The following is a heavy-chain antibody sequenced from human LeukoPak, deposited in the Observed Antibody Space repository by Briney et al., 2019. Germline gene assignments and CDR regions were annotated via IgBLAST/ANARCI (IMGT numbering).Heavy chain of an antibody. J-gene: IGHJ5*02. D-gene: IGHD4-23*01. CDR1: GGSISSYY. CDR2: IYYSGST. Sequence: PSQTLSLTCTVSGGSISSYYWSWIRQPPGKGLEWIGYIYYSGSTNYNPSLKSRVTISVDTSKNQFSLKLSSVTAADTAVYYCARLRNGGNGGWFDPWGQGTLVTVSS. V-gene: IGHV4-59*08. CDR3: ARLRNGGNGGWFDP.